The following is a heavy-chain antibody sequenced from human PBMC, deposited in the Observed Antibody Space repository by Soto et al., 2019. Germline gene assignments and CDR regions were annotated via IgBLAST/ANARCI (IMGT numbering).Heavy chain of an antibody. D-gene: IGHD3-10*01. CDR3: ARLRITTKPYYYYGMDV. Sequence: SETLSLTCTVPCGSISSYYWSWIRQPPGKGLEWIGYIYYIGSTNYNPSLKSRVTVSVDTSKNQFSLKLSSVTAADTAVYYCARLRITTKPYYYYGMDVWGQGTTVTVSS. CDR2: IYYIGST. CDR1: CGSISSYY. V-gene: IGHV4-59*01. J-gene: IGHJ6*02.